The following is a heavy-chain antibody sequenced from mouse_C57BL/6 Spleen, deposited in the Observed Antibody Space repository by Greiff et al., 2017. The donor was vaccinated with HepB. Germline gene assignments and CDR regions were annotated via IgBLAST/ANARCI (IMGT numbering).Heavy chain of an antibody. CDR1: GFTFSSYG. Sequence: EVQRVESGGDLVKPGGSLKLSCAASGFTFSSYGMSWVRQTPDKRLEWVATISSGGSYTYYPDSVKGRFTISRDNAKNTLYLQMSSLKSEDTAMYYCSRQGSNSFDYWGQGTTLTVSS. J-gene: IGHJ2*01. CDR2: ISSGGSYT. V-gene: IGHV5-6*01. D-gene: IGHD5-1*01. CDR3: SRQGSNSFDY.